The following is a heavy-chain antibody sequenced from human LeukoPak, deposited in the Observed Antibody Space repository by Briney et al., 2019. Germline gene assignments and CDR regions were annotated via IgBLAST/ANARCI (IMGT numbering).Heavy chain of an antibody. Sequence: GGSLRLSCAGSAFTFSSYWMSWVRQAPGKGLQWVANIKHDGSEKYYVDSVKGRFTISRDNAKNSLYLQMSSLRAEDTAIYYCARERPGSASAFDYWGQGTLVTVSS. CDR3: ARERPGSASAFDY. J-gene: IGHJ4*02. CDR1: AFTFSSYW. V-gene: IGHV3-7*01. CDR2: IKHDGSEK. D-gene: IGHD6-25*01.